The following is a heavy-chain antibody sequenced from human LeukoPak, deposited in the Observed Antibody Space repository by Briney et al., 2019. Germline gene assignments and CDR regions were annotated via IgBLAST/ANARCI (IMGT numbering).Heavy chain of an antibody. D-gene: IGHD3-22*01. CDR3: ATLTRYYYDSSGYYY. J-gene: IGHJ4*02. V-gene: IGHV1-69-2*01. CDR1: GYTFTDYY. CDR2: VDPEDGET. Sequence: ASVKISCKXSGYTFTDYYMHWVQQSPGKGLEWMGLVDPEDGETIYAEKFQGRVTITADTSTDTAYMELSSLRSEDTAVYYCATLTRYYYDSSGYYYWGQGTLVTVSS.